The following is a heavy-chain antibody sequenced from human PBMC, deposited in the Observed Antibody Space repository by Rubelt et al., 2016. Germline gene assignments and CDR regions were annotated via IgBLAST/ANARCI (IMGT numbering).Heavy chain of an antibody. CDR1: GGSISSSSYY. J-gene: IGHJ4*02. Sequence: QLQLQESGPGLVKPSETLSLTCTVSGGSISSSSYYWGWIRQPPGKGLEWIGSIYYSGSTYYNPSLNSRVTISVDTSKNQFSLKLSSVTAADTAVYYCARLSHDYGGNGEVDYWGQGTLVTVSS. D-gene: IGHD4-23*01. CDR3: ARLSHDYGGNGEVDY. V-gene: IGHV4-39*01. CDR2: IYYSGST.